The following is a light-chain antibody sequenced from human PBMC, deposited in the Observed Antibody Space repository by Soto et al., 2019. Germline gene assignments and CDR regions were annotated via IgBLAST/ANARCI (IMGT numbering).Light chain of an antibody. Sequence: IEMTQSPSSLSASVGDRVTITCRARQGIGSDLAWYQQRPGKAPKLLIYAVSNLQSGVPSRFSGSGSGTDFTLTISSLQPEDSATYYCLQDHNLLTFGGGTKVEIK. V-gene: IGKV1-6*01. CDR3: LQDHNLLT. J-gene: IGKJ4*01. CDR2: AVS. CDR1: QGIGSD.